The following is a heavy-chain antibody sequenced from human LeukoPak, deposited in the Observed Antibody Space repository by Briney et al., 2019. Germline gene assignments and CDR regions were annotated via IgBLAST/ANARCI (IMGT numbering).Heavy chain of an antibody. Sequence: GGSLRLSCAASGYTFSSYEMNWVRQAPGKGLEWVSYISRSGSTIYYTVSVKGRFTISRDNAKNSLYLQMNSLRAEDTAVYYCARWGDYGDPHFDYWGQGTLVTVSS. CDR1: GYTFSSYE. V-gene: IGHV3-48*03. CDR2: ISRSGSTI. CDR3: ARWGDYGDPHFDY. D-gene: IGHD4-17*01. J-gene: IGHJ4*02.